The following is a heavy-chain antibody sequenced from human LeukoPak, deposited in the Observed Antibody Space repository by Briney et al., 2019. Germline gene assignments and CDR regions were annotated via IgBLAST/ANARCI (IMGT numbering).Heavy chain of an antibody. Sequence: PSQTLSLTCTVSGGSISSGSYYWSWIRQPAGKGLEWIGRIYTSGSTNYNPSLKSRVTISVDTSKNQFSLKLSSVTAADTAVYYCARVNEDSYTTPFDYWGQGTLVTVSS. CDR3: ARVNEDSYTTPFDY. CDR2: IYTSGST. J-gene: IGHJ4*02. CDR1: GGSISSGSYY. D-gene: IGHD5-18*01. V-gene: IGHV4-61*02.